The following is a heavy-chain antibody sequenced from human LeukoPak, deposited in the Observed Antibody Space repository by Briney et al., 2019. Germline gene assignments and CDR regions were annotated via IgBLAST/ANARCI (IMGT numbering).Heavy chain of an antibody. CDR1: GGSFSGYY. Sequence: PSETLSLTCAVYGGSFSGYYWSWIRQPPGKGLEWIGYIYYSGSTNYNPSLKSRVTISVDTSKNQFSLKLSSVTAADTAVYYCARGNARGYSYGPNYFDYWGQGTLVTVSS. V-gene: IGHV4-59*01. CDR2: IYYSGST. J-gene: IGHJ4*02. CDR3: ARGNARGYSYGPNYFDY. D-gene: IGHD5-18*01.